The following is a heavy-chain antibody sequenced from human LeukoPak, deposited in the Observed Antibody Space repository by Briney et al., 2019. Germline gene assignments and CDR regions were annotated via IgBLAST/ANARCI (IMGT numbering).Heavy chain of an antibody. J-gene: IGHJ4*02. D-gene: IGHD3-22*01. V-gene: IGHV3-23*01. CDR3: AKHSHDGSAPYYEVQLDY. Sequence: GGSLRLSCAASGFTFTSFAMSWVRQAPGKGLEWVSTISRSGVATYYANSVKGRFTISRDNSKNTVHVQMNSLRAEDTAIYYCAKHSHDGSAPYYEVQLDYWGQGTLVTVSS. CDR1: GFTFTSFA. CDR2: ISRSGVAT.